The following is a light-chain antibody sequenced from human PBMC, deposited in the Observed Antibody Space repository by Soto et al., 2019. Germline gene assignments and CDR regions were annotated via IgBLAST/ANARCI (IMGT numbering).Light chain of an antibody. V-gene: IGKV1-6*01. CDR2: GAS. J-gene: IGKJ2*01. Sequence: AIQMTQSPSSLSASVGDRVTITCRASQGIRNDLGWYQQKPGKAPKFLIYGASSLQSGVPSRFSGSGSGTDFTLTINSLQPEDFSTYYCLQDYNYPYTFGQGTKLEIK. CDR1: QGIRND. CDR3: LQDYNYPYT.